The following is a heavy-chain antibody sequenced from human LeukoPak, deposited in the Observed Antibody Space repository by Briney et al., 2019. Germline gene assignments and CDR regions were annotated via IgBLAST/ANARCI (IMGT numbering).Heavy chain of an antibody. J-gene: IGHJ3*02. D-gene: IGHD1-26*01. Sequence: GASVKVSCKASGGTFSSYAISWVRQAPGQGLEWMGGIIPIFGTANYAQKFQGRVTITADKSTSTAYMELSSLRSEDTAVYYCATSIVGAKGAFDIWGQGTMVTVFS. CDR2: IIPIFGTA. CDR3: ATSIVGAKGAFDI. CDR1: GGTFSSYA. V-gene: IGHV1-69*06.